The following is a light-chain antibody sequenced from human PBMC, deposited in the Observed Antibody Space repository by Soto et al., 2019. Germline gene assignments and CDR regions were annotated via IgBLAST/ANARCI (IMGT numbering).Light chain of an antibody. CDR3: QQYNNWPDT. CDR1: ESVSDNY. CDR2: GAS. Sequence: EIVLTQSPGTLSLSPGERATLSCRASESVSDNYLAWYQQRSGQAPRLVIYGASSRASAVPDRFSGSGSGADFTLTISRLEPEDFAVYYCQQYNNWPDTFGQGTKVEIK. J-gene: IGKJ1*01. V-gene: IGKV3-20*01.